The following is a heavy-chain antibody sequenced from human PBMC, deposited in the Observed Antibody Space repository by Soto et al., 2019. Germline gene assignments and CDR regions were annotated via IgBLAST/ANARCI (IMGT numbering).Heavy chain of an antibody. CDR1: DGSFSGYF. CDR3: ARVCDCYSRDAFDI. D-gene: IGHD2-21*02. J-gene: IGHJ3*02. V-gene: IGHV4-34*01. Sequence: SETLSLTCSVYDGSFSGYFWSLIRQPPGKGLEWIGEIHDSGSTNYNPSLKSRVTISVDTSKNQFSLKLSSVTAADTAVYYCARVCDCYSRDAFDIWGQGTMVTVSS. CDR2: IHDSGST.